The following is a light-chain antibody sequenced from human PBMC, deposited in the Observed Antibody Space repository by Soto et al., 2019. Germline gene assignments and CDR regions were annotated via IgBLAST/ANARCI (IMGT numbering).Light chain of an antibody. J-gene: IGKJ1*01. V-gene: IGKV1-5*01. CDR2: DAS. CDR3: QQYNSYSPWT. CDR1: QSISSW. Sequence: DIQMTQSPSTLSASVGDRVTITFLSSQSISSWLAWYQQKPGKVPKLLIFDASTLQTGVPSRFGGGGSGTEFTLTISGLQPDDFATYYCQQYNSYSPWTFGPGTKVDIK.